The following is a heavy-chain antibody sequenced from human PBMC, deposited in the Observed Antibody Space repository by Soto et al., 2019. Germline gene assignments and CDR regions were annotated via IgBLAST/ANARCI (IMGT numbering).Heavy chain of an antibody. J-gene: IGHJ6*02. CDR2: ISYDGSNK. Sequence: PGGSLRLSCAASGFTFSSYGMHWVRQAPGKGLEWVAVISYDGSNKYYADPVKGRFTISRDNSKNTLYLQMNSLRAEDTAVYYCAKDGSSGYYYYGMDVWGQGTTVTVSS. D-gene: IGHD6-6*01. V-gene: IGHV3-30*18. CDR3: AKDGSSGYYYYGMDV. CDR1: GFTFSSYG.